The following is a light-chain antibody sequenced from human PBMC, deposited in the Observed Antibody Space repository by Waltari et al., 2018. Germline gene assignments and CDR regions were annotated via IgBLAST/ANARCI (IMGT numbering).Light chain of an antibody. J-gene: IGKJ1*01. Sequence: DFQMTQSPSSLSASVGDGVTITCRASQGITNYLAWYQQRPGKVPKLLIYAASTLQSGVPSRFSGSGSGTDFTLTISSLQPEDVATYYCQKYNAAPWTFGQGTKVEI. CDR3: QKYNAAPWT. CDR2: AAS. V-gene: IGKV1-27*01. CDR1: QGITNY.